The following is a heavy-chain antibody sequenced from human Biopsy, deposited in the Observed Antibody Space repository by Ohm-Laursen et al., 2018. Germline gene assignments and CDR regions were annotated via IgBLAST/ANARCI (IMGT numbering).Heavy chain of an antibody. CDR3: TKARGRFLEWVDPFDI. Sequence: SLRLSCAAPGFTFDDNAMHWVRQAPGKGLEWVSGISWNSGIKDYADPVKGRFAISRDNAKNSLYLQMSSLRAEDTASYYCTKARGRFLEWVDPFDIWGQGTMVTVSS. V-gene: IGHV3-9*01. D-gene: IGHD3-3*01. CDR1: GFTFDDNA. CDR2: ISWNSGIK. J-gene: IGHJ3*02.